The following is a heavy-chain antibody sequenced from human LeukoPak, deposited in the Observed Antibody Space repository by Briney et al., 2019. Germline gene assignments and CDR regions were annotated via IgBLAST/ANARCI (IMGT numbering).Heavy chain of an antibody. CDR2: IDYSGGSS. Sequence: PGGSLRLSCAASGYTFSSHGMNWVRQAPGKGLEWVSSIDYSGGSSYYADSVKGRFTISRDDSKNTLYLQLNSLRAEDTAVYYCARRAGAYSHPYDYWGQGTLVTVSS. J-gene: IGHJ4*02. D-gene: IGHD4/OR15-4a*01. CDR1: GYTFSSHG. CDR3: ARRAGAYSHPYDY. V-gene: IGHV3-23*01.